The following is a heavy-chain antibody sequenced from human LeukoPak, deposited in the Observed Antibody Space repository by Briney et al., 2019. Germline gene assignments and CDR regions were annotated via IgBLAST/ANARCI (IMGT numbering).Heavy chain of an antibody. D-gene: IGHD3-16*01. CDR2: VSYDGGAK. J-gene: IGHJ3*02. Sequence: PGGSLRLSCAASGFTFNTYALHWGRQAPGKGLEWGAVVSYDGGAKYYADSVKGRFTISRDNSKNTLDLQMYSLRAEDTAVYYCARDLLGGGKIPRLAFDIWGQGTMVTVSS. V-gene: IGHV3-30*03. CDR1: GFTFNTYA. CDR3: ARDLLGGGKIPRLAFDI.